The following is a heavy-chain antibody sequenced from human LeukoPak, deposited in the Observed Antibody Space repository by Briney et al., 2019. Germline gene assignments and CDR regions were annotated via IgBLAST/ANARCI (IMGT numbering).Heavy chain of an antibody. D-gene: IGHD6-19*01. CDR1: GFTFSTYG. CDR2: ISSSSDTI. CDR3: AGEGSGWLPNY. V-gene: IGHV3-48*04. Sequence: GGSLRLSCAVSGFTFSTYGMNWVRQAPGKGLKWVSHISSSSDTIYYADSVKGRFTISRNNAKNSLYLQMDSLRAEDTAVYFCAGEGSGWLPNYWGQGTLVTVSS. J-gene: IGHJ4*02.